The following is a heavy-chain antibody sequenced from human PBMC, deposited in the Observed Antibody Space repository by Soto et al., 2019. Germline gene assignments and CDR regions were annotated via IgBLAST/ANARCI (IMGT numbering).Heavy chain of an antibody. CDR2: IYYSGST. V-gene: IGHV4-39*07. Sequence: SETLSLTCTASVGSISSSSYYWCWTRQPPGKGLEWIGSIYYSGSTNYNPSLKSRVTISVDTSKNQFSLKLSSVTAADTAVYYCARSIAARQGDPWGQGTLVTVSS. CDR1: VGSISSSSYY. J-gene: IGHJ5*02. CDR3: ARSIAARQGDP. D-gene: IGHD6-6*01.